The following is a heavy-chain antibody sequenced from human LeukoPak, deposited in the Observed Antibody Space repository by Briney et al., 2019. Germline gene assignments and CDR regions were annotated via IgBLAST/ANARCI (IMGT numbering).Heavy chain of an antibody. D-gene: IGHD3-10*01. CDR1: GYTFTSYD. J-gene: IGHJ5*02. Sequence: ASVKVSCKASGYTFTSYDINWVRQATGQGLEWMGWMNPNSGNTGYAQKFQGRVTMTRNTSISTAYMELSSLRSEDTAVYYCARGSRVTGKANWFDPWGQGTLVPVSS. CDR2: MNPNSGNT. CDR3: ARGSRVTGKANWFDP. V-gene: IGHV1-8*01.